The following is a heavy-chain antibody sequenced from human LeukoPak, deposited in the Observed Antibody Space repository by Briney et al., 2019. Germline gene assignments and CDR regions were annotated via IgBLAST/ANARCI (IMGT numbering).Heavy chain of an antibody. CDR3: TTGEAYGDTPSYYYYYMDV. D-gene: IGHD4-17*01. V-gene: IGHV3-15*01. CDR2: IKSKTDGGTT. CDR1: GFTFSNAW. J-gene: IGHJ6*03. Sequence: GGSLRLSCAASGFTFSNAWMSWVRQAPGKGLEWVGRIKSKTDGGTTDYAAPVKGRFTISRDDSKNTLYLQMNSLKTEDTAVYYCTTGEAYGDTPSYYYYYMDVWGKGTTVTVSS.